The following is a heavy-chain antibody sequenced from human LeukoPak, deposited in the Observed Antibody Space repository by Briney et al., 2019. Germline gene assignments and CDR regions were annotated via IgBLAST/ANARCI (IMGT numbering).Heavy chain of an antibody. CDR2: ITSNGGST. J-gene: IGHJ5*02. Sequence: GGSLRLSCSASGFTFSSYAMNWVRQAPGKGLEYVSAITSNGGSTYYADSVKGRFTISRDNAKNSLYLQMSSLRAEDTAVYYCARVGWELNHWGQGTLVTVSS. V-gene: IGHV3-64*04. CDR1: GFTFSSYA. D-gene: IGHD1-26*01. CDR3: ARVGWELNH.